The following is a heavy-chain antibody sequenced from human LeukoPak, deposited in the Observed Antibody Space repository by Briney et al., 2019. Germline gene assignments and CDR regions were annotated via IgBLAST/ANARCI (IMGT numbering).Heavy chain of an antibody. J-gene: IGHJ5*02. Sequence: SETLSLTCTVSGDSLNGYYWGWIRQPAGKGLEWIGRIFTSGITKYSPSLRSRVTMSIDTSKYQFSLKLSSVTAADTAVYYCARVDGDYGKGFDPWGQGTLVTVSS. CDR3: ARVDGDYGKGFDP. V-gene: IGHV4-4*07. CDR2: IFTSGIT. CDR1: GDSLNGYY. D-gene: IGHD4-17*01.